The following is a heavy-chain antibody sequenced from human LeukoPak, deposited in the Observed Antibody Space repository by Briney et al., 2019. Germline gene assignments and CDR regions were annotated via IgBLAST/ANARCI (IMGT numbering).Heavy chain of an antibody. D-gene: IGHD6-25*01. J-gene: IGHJ4*02. V-gene: IGHV3-23*01. CDR1: GFPFNNYP. CDR3: ARESGYRYDSRDFDR. CDR2: ISGSGSST. Sequence: GGSLRLSCAASGFPFNNYPMTWVRQLPGGGLEWVSAISGSGSSTSYTDSLKGRFIISRDNSKNTLYLQMNSLRVEDTATYYCARESGYRYDSRDFDRWGQGTLVTVSS.